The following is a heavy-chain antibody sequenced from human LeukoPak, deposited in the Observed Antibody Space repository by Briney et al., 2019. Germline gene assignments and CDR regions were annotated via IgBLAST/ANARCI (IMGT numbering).Heavy chain of an antibody. V-gene: IGHV3-48*01. D-gene: IGHD2-2*01. Sequence: PGGSLRLSCAASGFTFSDYSMNWVRQASGKGLEWISYVGISSGNTKYADSVKGRFTISGDKAKNSLYLQMNSLRVEDTAVYYCARDTKYAFDNWGQETLVTVSS. CDR3: ARDTKYAFDN. J-gene: IGHJ4*02. CDR1: GFTFSDYS. CDR2: VGISSGNT.